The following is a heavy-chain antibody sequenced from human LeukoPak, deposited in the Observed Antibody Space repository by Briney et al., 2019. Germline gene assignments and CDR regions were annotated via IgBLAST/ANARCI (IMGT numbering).Heavy chain of an antibody. Sequence: ASVKVSCKASGYTFTGYYIHWVRQAPGQGLEWMGWINPNSGGTNYAQKFQGRVTMTRDTSISTAYMELSRLRSDDTAVYYCASTPYYYDSSGYFDIWGQGTMVTVSS. V-gene: IGHV1-2*02. J-gene: IGHJ3*02. CDR3: ASTPYYYDSSGYFDI. D-gene: IGHD3-22*01. CDR1: GYTFTGYY. CDR2: INPNSGGT.